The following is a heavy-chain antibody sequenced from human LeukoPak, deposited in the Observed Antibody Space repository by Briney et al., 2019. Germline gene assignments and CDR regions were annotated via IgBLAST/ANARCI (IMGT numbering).Heavy chain of an antibody. CDR2: IYTSGST. D-gene: IGHD3-10*01. J-gene: IGHJ6*03. CDR3: ARDFTGSGSYYRPGDYYYYMDV. CDR1: GGSISSYY. V-gene: IGHV4-4*07. Sequence: SETLSLTCTVSGGSISSYYWSWIRQPAGKGLEWIGRIYTSGSTNYNPSLKSRVTMSVDTSKNQFSLKLSSVTAADTAVYYCARDFTGSGSYYRPGDYYYYMDVWGKGTTVTISS.